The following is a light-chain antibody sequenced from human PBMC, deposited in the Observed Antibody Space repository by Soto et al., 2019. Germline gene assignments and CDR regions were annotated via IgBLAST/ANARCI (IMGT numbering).Light chain of an antibody. V-gene: IGLV2-14*01. CDR3: SSYTSSSTYV. CDR2: EVS. J-gene: IGLJ1*01. Sequence: QSVLTQPASVSGSPGQAITISCTGTSNDYVSWYQQHPGTAPKLMIYEVSNRPSGVSNRFSGSKSGSSASLTISGLHAEDEADYYCSSYTSSSTYVFGTGTKVTVL. CDR1: SNDY.